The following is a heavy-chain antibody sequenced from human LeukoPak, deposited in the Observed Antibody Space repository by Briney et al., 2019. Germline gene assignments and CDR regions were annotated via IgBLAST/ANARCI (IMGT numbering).Heavy chain of an antibody. CDR3: AKDNYDFWSPRYYYYYMDV. J-gene: IGHJ6*03. CDR1: GFTFDDYA. CDR2: ISGDGGST. Sequence: GGSLRLSCAASGFTFDDYAMHWVRQAPGKGLEWVSLISGDGGSTYYADSVKGRFTISRDNSENSLYLQMNSLRTEDTALYYCAKDNYDFWSPRYYYYYMDVWGKGTTVTVSS. V-gene: IGHV3-43*02. D-gene: IGHD3-3*01.